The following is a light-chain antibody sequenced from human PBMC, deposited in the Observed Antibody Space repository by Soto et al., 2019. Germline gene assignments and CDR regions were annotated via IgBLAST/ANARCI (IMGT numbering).Light chain of an antibody. CDR1: QYVSVRF. CDR3: QHRDNWSYI. V-gene: IGKV3-11*01. J-gene: IGKJ2*01. Sequence: EIVLTQSPGTLSLSPGESATLSCRASQYVSVRFLAWYQQKPAQAPRLLIYDASNRATGIPARFSGSGSGTDYTLTISSLEAEDFAVYYCQHRDNWSYIFGQGTKVDIK. CDR2: DAS.